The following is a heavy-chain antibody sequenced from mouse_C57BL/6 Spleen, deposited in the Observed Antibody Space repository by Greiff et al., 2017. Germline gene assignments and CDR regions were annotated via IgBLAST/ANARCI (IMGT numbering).Heavy chain of an antibody. V-gene: IGHV7-3*01. CDR2: IGNTANGYPT. CDR3: GRYRWNGSSPYWYFEV. J-gene: IGHJ1*03. D-gene: IGHD1-1*01. Sequence: EVQGVESGGGLVQPGGSLSLSCAASGFTFTDYYMSWVRQPPGKALEWLGFIGNTANGYPTEHSASVKGRFTISRDNSQSILYLQKNALRAEDSATYYCGRYRWNGSSPYWYFEVWGTGTTVTVSS. CDR1: GFTFTDYY.